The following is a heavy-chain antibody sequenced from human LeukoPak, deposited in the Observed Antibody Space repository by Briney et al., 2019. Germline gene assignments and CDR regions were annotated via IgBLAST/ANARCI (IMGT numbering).Heavy chain of an antibody. CDR2: IYYSGST. CDR1: GGSISSYY. V-gene: IGHV4-59*08. CDR3: ARHGKDYYGSGSYALYYYYGMDV. Sequence: SETLSLTCTVSGGSISSYYWSWIRQPPGKGLEWIGYIYYSGSTNYNPSLKSRVTISVDTSKNQFSLKLSSVTAADTAVYYCARHGKDYYGSGSYALYYYYGMDVWAQGTTVTVSS. J-gene: IGHJ6*02. D-gene: IGHD3-10*01.